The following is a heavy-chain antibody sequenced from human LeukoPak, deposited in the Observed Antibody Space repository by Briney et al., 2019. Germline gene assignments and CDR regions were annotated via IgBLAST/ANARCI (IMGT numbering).Heavy chain of an antibody. CDR1: GGSISSSY. V-gene: IGHV4-59*01. J-gene: IGHJ4*02. CDR2: IYYTGST. D-gene: IGHD3-3*01. CDR3: ARAFRDFWSPYYFDY. Sequence: ASETLSLTCTVSGGSISSSYWSWIRQPPGKGLEWIGYIYYTGSTTYNPSLKSRVTISVDTSKNQFSLKLSSVTAADTAVYYCARAFRDFWSPYYFDYWGQGTLVTVSS.